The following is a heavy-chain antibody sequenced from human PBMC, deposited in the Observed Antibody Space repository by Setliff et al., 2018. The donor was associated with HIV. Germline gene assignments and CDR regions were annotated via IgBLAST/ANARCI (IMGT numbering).Heavy chain of an antibody. CDR1: GGSISTSY. J-gene: IGHJ6*03. V-gene: IGHV4-4*09. D-gene: IGHD3-22*01. Sequence: SSETLSLTCTVSGGSISTSYWNWIRQPPGKGPEWIAYIYISGTTNYNPSLKSRVTISVDTSKNQFSLKLRSVTAADTAVYYCARETYYYDNPQYYYYYMDVWGKGTTVTVSS. CDR2: IYISGTT. CDR3: ARETYYYDNPQYYYYYMDV.